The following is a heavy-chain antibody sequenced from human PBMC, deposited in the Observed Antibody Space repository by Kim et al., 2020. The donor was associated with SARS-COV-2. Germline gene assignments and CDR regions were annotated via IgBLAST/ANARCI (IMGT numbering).Heavy chain of an antibody. V-gene: IGHV1-46*01. CDR1: GYTFTSYY. CDR2: INPSGGST. J-gene: IGHJ6*02. Sequence: ASVKVSCKASGYTFTSYYMQWVRQAPGQGLEWMGIINPSGGSTSYAQKFQGRVTMTRDTSTSTVYMELSSLRSEDTAVYYCARDLRAMITSLWKLSTKYYGMDVWGQGTTVTVSS. CDR3: ARDLRAMITSLWKLSTKYYGMDV. D-gene: IGHD5-12*01.